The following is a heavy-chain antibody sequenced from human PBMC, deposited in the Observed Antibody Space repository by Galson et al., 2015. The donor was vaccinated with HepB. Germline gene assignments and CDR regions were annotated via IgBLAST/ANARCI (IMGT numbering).Heavy chain of an antibody. V-gene: IGHV3-43*01. CDR1: GFTFDDYT. CDR2: IGWDGITT. J-gene: IGHJ6*02. D-gene: IGHD3-10*01. Sequence: SLRLSCAASGFTFDDYTMHWVRQVPGKSLEWVSLIGWDGITTYYANSVKGRFTISRDNSKHSLFLQMNSLRTQDTGLYYCVKDVTDYSGSGISRADGLDGWGQGTTVAVAS. CDR3: VKDVTDYSGSGISRADGLDG.